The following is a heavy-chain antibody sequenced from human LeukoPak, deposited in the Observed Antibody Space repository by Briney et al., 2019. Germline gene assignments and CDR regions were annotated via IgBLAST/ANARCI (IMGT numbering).Heavy chain of an antibody. D-gene: IGHD5-12*01. CDR2: IIPIFGTA. Sequence: ASVKVSCKASGGTFSSYAISWVRQAPGQGLEWMGGIIPIFGTANYAQKFQGRVTITADESTSTAYMELSSLRSEDTAVYYCARVRGYSGYDFRDYYYYYMDVWGKGTTVTVSS. J-gene: IGHJ6*03. CDR1: GGTFSSYA. V-gene: IGHV1-69*13. CDR3: ARVRGYSGYDFRDYYYYYMDV.